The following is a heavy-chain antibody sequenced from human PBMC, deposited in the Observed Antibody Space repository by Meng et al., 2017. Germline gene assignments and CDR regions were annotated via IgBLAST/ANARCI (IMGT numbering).Heavy chain of an antibody. J-gene: IGHJ4*02. D-gene: IGHD2-15*01. Sequence: VAVQESGPGRVKASGTLSLTCAVSGGSISSSNWWRWVRQPPGKGLEWIGEIYHSGSSNYNPSLKSRVTISVDKSKNQFSLKLSSVTAADTAVYYCARVVAATTLFLNYWGQGTLVTVSS. V-gene: IGHV4-4*02. CDR2: IYHSGSS. CDR3: ARVVAATTLFLNY. CDR1: GGSISSSNW.